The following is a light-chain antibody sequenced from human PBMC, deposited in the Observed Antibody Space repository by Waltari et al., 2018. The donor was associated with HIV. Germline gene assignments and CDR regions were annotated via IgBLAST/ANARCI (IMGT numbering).Light chain of an antibody. CDR1: SSDIGYFDY. V-gene: IGLV2-11*01. CDR2: EVN. CDR3: CSYAGAYTYV. Sequence: QSALTQPRSASGSPGQSVTISCTGTSSDIGYFDYVSWYQQFPGKAPKVIIYEVNQRPSGVPDRFTGSKSGITASLTISGLQGEDEADYYCCSYAGAYTYVFGTGTKVTVL. J-gene: IGLJ1*01.